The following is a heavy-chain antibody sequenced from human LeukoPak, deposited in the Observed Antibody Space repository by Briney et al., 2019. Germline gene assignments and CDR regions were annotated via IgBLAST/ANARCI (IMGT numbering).Heavy chain of an antibody. CDR3: ARVPLGYCSSTSCPPNYYYYGMDV. Sequence: GASVKVSCKASGYTFTGYYMHWVRQAPGQGLEWMGWINPNSGGTNYAQKFQGRVTMTRDTSISTAYMELSRLRSDDTAVYYCARVPLGYCSSTSCPPNYYYYGMDVWGQGTTVTVSS. V-gene: IGHV1-2*02. CDR2: INPNSGGT. J-gene: IGHJ6*02. D-gene: IGHD2-2*01. CDR1: GYTFTGYY.